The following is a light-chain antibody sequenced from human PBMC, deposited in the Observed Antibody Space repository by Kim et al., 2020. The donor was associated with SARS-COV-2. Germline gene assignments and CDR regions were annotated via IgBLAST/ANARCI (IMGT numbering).Light chain of an antibody. CDR2: GAS. Sequence: PGESATLSCRARQSVSSYLAWHQQKPGQAPRLLMYGASSRATGIPDRFSGSGSGTDFTLTISRLEPEDFAVYYCQQYGTSPRTFGQGTKVDIK. CDR1: QSVSSY. V-gene: IGKV3-20*01. J-gene: IGKJ1*01. CDR3: QQYGTSPRT.